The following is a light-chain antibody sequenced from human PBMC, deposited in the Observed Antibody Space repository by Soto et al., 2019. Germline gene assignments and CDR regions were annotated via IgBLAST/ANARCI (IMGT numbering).Light chain of an antibody. V-gene: IGKV1-5*01. J-gene: IGKJ1*01. Sequence: DIQMTQYPSSLSGSVGDRVTITCRASQRISNYLNWYQQKPGEVPRLLIYDASSLLSGVPSRFSGSGSGTEFTLTISSLQPDDFATYYCQHYNSYSEAFGQGAKVDI. CDR3: QHYNSYSEA. CDR1: QRISNY. CDR2: DAS.